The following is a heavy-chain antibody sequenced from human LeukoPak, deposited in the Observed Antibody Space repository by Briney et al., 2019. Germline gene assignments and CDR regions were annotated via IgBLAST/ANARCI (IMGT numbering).Heavy chain of an antibody. CDR2: IYYSGST. J-gene: IGHJ4*02. CDR1: GGSISSYY. V-gene: IGHV4-59*08. D-gene: IGHD2-21*02. Sequence: SETLSLTCTVSGGSISSYYWSWIRQPPGKGLEWIGYIYYSGSTNYNPSLKSRVTISVDTSKNQFSLKLSSVTAADTAVYYRARHAVVTAIPCYFDYWGQGTLVTVSS. CDR3: ARHAVVTAIPCYFDY.